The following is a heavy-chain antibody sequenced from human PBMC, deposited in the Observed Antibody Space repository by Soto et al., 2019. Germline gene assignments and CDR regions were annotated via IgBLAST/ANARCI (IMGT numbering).Heavy chain of an antibody. J-gene: IGHJ4*02. V-gene: IGHV4-59*08. CDR1: GGSISSYY. CDR3: ARGMRYYDSSGPLEY. Sequence: QVQLQESGPGLVKPSETLSLTCTVSGGSISSYYWSWIRQPPGKGLEWIGYIYYSGSTNYNPSLKSRVTIPVDTSKNQFSLKLSSVTAADTAVYYCARGMRYYDSSGPLEYWGQGTLVTVSS. D-gene: IGHD3-22*01. CDR2: IYYSGST.